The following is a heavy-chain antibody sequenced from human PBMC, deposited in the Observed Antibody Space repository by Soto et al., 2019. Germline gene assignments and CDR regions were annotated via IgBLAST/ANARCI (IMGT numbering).Heavy chain of an antibody. J-gene: IGHJ6*02. D-gene: IGHD6-6*01. CDR1: GFTFSNYR. Sequence: GGSLRLSCATSGFTFSNYRMNWVRQAPGKGLEWVASISGSGKDTFYRDSVKGRFTISRDNAESSLVLQMNSLTVDGTAVYHCARVHLVRTSSYYCGMDVWGPGNTVTVSS. CDR2: ISGSGKDT. V-gene: IGHV3-21*06. CDR3: ARVHLVRTSSYYCGMDV.